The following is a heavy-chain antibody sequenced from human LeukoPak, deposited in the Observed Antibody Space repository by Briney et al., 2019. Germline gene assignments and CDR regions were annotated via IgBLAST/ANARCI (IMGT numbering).Heavy chain of an antibody. D-gene: IGHD3-9*01. J-gene: IGHJ6*02. V-gene: IGHV3-23*01. Sequence: PGGSLRLSCAASGFTFSNYAMTWVRQAPGKGLEWVSSIGTSNTYYADSVKGRFTISRDDSKNTLYLQMGSLRAGDTALYYCAKEGGAGYGYGMDVWGQGTTVTVSS. CDR2: IGTSNT. CDR1: GFTFSNYA. CDR3: AKEGGAGYGYGMDV.